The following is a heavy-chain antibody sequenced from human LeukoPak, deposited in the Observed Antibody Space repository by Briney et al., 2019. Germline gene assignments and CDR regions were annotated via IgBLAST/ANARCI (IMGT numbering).Heavy chain of an antibody. D-gene: IGHD5-24*01. CDR2: IIPIFGTA. J-gene: IGHJ5*02. Sequence: SVKVSCKASGGTFSSYAISWVRQAPGQGLEWMGGIIPIFGTANYAQKFQGRVTITTDESTSTAYMELSSLRSEDTAVYYCARGDGYKYNWFDPWGQGTLVTVSS. CDR1: GGTFSSYA. CDR3: ARGDGYKYNWFDP. V-gene: IGHV1-69*05.